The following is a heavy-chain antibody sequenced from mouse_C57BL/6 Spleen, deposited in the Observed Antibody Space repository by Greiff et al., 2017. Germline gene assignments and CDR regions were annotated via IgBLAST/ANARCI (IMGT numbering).Heavy chain of an antibody. CDR2: IDPSDSYT. CDR3: ASSPSYGSTHFDY. Sequence: VKLQQPGAELVRPGPSVKLSCKASGYTFTSYWMHWVKQRPGQGLEWIGVIDPSDSYTNYNQKFKGKATLTVDTSSSTAYMQLSSLTSEDSAVYYCASSPSYGSTHFDYWGQGTTLTVSS. CDR1: GYTFTSYW. V-gene: IGHV1-59*01. J-gene: IGHJ2*01. D-gene: IGHD1-1*01.